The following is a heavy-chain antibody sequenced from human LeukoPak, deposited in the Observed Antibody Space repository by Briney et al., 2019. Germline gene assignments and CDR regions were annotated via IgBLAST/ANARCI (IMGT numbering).Heavy chain of an antibody. V-gene: IGHV1-18*01. Sequence: ASVKVSCKPSGYTFTSYGISWVRQAPGQGLEWMGWISAYNGNTNYAQKLQGRVTMTTDTSTSTAYMELRSLRSDDTAVYYCARNRGGDCYAHDAFDIWGQGTMVTVSS. CDR1: GYTFTSYG. D-gene: IGHD2-21*02. J-gene: IGHJ3*02. CDR2: ISAYNGNT. CDR3: ARNRGGDCYAHDAFDI.